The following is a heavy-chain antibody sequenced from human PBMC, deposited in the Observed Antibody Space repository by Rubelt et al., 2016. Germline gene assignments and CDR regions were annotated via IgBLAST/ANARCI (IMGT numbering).Heavy chain of an antibody. CDR1: GGSFSGYY. V-gene: IGHV4-34*01. J-gene: IGHJ4*02. D-gene: IGHD6-6*01. Sequence: QVQLQQWGAGLLKPSETLSLTCAVYGGSFSGYYWSWIRQPPGKGLEWIGSIYYSGRTYYNLSPKRLSTVSVDTSNDQFALKLGSVTDADTAVYYCARHQQQLVRVGGKNFDYWGQGTLVTVSS. CDR3: ARHQQQLVRVGGKNFDY. CDR2: IYYSGRT.